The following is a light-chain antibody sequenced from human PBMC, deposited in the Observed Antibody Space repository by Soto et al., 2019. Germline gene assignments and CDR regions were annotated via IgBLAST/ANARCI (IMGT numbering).Light chain of an antibody. CDR1: QSVSSSY. V-gene: IGKV3-20*01. CDR3: QQFGTSRT. J-gene: IGKJ1*01. CDR2: GAF. Sequence: VLTQSPGTLSLSPGERATLSCRASQSVSSSYLAWYQQKPGQAPRLLIYGAFNRATGIPDRFSGSGSGTDFSLTISRLEPEDFAVYYCQQFGTSRTFGQGTRVE.